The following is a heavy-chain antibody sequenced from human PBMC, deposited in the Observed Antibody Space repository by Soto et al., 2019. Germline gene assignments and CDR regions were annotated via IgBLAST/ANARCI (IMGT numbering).Heavy chain of an antibody. J-gene: IGHJ6*02. CDR2: IIPIFGTA. Sequence: QVQLVQSGAEVKKPGSSVKVSCKASGGTFSSYAISWVRQAPGQGLEWMGGIIPIFGTANYAQKFQGRVTITADEXXSXAXKELRSLRSEDTAVYYCAQSSIAARPAPYYYYGMDVWGQGTTVTVSS. V-gene: IGHV1-69*12. CDR1: GGTFSSYA. D-gene: IGHD6-6*01. CDR3: AQSSIAARPAPYYYYGMDV.